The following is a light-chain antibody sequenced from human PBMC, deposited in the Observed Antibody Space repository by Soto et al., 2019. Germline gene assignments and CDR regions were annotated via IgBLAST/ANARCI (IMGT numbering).Light chain of an antibody. V-gene: IGKV3-20*01. CDR1: QSVSSSY. CDR2: GAS. Sequence: EIVLTQSPGTLSLSPGERATLSCRARQSVSSSYLAWYQQKPGQAPRLLIYGASSRATGIPDRFSGSGSGTDFTLTISRREPEDFAAYYCQQYGSSPPLTFGGGTKVEIK. J-gene: IGKJ4*01. CDR3: QQYGSSPPLT.